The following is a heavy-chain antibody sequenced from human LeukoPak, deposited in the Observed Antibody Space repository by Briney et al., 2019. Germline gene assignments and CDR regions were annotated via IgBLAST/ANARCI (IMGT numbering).Heavy chain of an antibody. CDR3: ARDSPLGSLGFPVGY. CDR2: ISGASSSI. D-gene: IGHD2-15*01. Sequence: GGSLRLSCAASGFALSGYGMNWVRQAPGKGLEWVSHISGASSSIYYADSVRGRFTISRDNAKNMLYLQMNSLTADDTALYYCARDSPLGSLGFPVGYWGHGTLVTVSS. J-gene: IGHJ4*01. CDR1: GFALSGYG. V-gene: IGHV3-48*04.